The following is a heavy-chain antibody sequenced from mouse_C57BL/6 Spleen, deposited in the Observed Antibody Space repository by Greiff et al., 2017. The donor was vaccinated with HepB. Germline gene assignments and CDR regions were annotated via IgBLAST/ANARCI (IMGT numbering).Heavy chain of an antibody. Sequence: VQRVESGPGLVQPSQSLSITCTVSGFSLTSYGVHWVRQSPGKGLEWLGVIWSGGSTDYNAAFISRLSISKDNSKSQVFFKMNSLQADDTAIYYCARNSGITTVVATRYFDYWGQGTTLTVSS. V-gene: IGHV2-2*01. J-gene: IGHJ2*01. CDR1: GFSLTSYG. D-gene: IGHD1-1*01. CDR3: ARNSGITTVVATRYFDY. CDR2: IWSGGST.